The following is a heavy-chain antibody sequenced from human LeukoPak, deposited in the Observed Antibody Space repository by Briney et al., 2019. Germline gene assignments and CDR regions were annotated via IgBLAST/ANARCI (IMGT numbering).Heavy chain of an antibody. Sequence: GGSLRPSCAASGFTFSSYSMNWVRQAPGKGLEWVSSISSSSSYIYYADSVKGRFTISRDNAKNSLYLQMNSLRAEDTAVYYCARYSGSYDAFDIWGQGTMVTVSS. D-gene: IGHD1-26*01. CDR3: ARYSGSYDAFDI. J-gene: IGHJ3*02. CDR1: GFTFSSYS. CDR2: ISSSSSYI. V-gene: IGHV3-21*01.